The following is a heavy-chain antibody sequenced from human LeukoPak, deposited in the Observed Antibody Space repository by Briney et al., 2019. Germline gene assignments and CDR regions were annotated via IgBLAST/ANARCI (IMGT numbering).Heavy chain of an antibody. CDR2: ISAYNGNT. V-gene: IGHV1-18*01. CDR3: ARVSSYYDFWSGPYDAFDI. CDR1: GYTFTSYG. J-gene: IGHJ3*02. D-gene: IGHD3-3*01. Sequence: ASVKVSCKASGYTFTSYGISWVRQAPGQGLEWMGWISAYNGNTNYAQKLQGRVTMTTDTSTSTAYMELRSLRSDDTAVYYCARVSSYYDFWSGPYDAFDIWGQGTMVTVSS.